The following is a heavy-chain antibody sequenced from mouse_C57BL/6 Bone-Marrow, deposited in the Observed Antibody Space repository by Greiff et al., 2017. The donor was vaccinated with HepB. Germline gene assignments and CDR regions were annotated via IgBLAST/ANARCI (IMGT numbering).Heavy chain of an antibody. Sequence: VKLQESGPELVKPGASVKISCKASGYAFSSSWMNWVKQRPGKGLEWIGRIYPGDGDTNYNGKFKGKATLTADKSSSTAYMQLSSLTSEDSAVYFCARRIYYDYDAGAMDYWGQGTSVTVSS. D-gene: IGHD2-4*01. J-gene: IGHJ4*01. CDR1: GYAFSSSW. CDR2: IYPGDGDT. V-gene: IGHV1-82*01. CDR3: ARRIYYDYDAGAMDY.